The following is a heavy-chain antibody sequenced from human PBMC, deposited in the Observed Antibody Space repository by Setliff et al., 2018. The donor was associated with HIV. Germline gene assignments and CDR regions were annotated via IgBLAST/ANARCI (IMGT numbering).Heavy chain of an antibody. V-gene: IGHV3-23*01. CDR2: ILSTGERT. Sequence: GGSLRLSCAAPGFTFSNYAMSWVRQAPGEGLEWVSAILSTGERTFYADSVKGRFTISRDNSKNTVYLQMNSLRAEDTALYYCARGQFRLRPDSLDLWGQGTLVTVSS. J-gene: IGHJ3*01. D-gene: IGHD2-21*01. CDR1: GFTFSNYA. CDR3: ARGQFRLRPDSLDL.